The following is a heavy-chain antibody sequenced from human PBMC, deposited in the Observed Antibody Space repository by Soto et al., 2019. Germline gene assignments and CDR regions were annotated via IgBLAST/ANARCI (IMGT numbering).Heavy chain of an antibody. CDR1: GGTFSSYA. D-gene: IGHD2-8*01. CDR3: ARDPSQYCTNGVCYYY. Sequence: QVQLVQSGAEVKKPGSSVKVSCKASGGTFSSYAISWVRQAPGQGLEWMGGIIPIFGTANYAQKFQGRVTITADESTSTAHMEMSRLRSEDTAVYYCARDPSQYCTNGVCYYYWGQGTLVTVSS. CDR2: IIPIFGTA. J-gene: IGHJ4*02. V-gene: IGHV1-69*12.